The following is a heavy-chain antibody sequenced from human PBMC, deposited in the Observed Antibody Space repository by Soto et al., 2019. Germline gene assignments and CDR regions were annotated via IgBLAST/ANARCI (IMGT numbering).Heavy chain of an antibody. CDR1: GGSINSGGDY. J-gene: IGHJ4*02. Sequence: SETLSLTCTVSGGSINSGGDYWSWIRQHPGKGLEWIGYIHYSGSTYYNPSLRSRVSMSIDTSKDQFSLKLKSVTAADTALYFCARQRTSVVTQAYFDVWGPGSLVTVSS. CDR3: ARQRTSVVTQAYFDV. V-gene: IGHV4-31*02. D-gene: IGHD2-21*02. CDR2: IHYSGST.